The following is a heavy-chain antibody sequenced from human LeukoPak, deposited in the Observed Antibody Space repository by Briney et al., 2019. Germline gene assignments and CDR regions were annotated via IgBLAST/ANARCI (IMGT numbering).Heavy chain of an antibody. D-gene: IGHD4-11*01. Sequence: PSETLSLTCTVSGGSISSGDYYWSWIRQPPGKGLEWIGYIYYSGSTYYNPSLKSRATISVDTSKNQFSLKLSSVTAADTAVYYCARADYLYYYYGMDVWGKGTTVTVSS. V-gene: IGHV4-30-4*01. CDR1: GGSISSGDYY. CDR3: ARADYLYYYYGMDV. J-gene: IGHJ6*04. CDR2: IYYSGST.